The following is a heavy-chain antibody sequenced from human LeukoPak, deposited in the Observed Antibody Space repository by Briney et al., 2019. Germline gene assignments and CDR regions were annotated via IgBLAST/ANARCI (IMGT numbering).Heavy chain of an antibody. V-gene: IGHV3-23*01. Sequence: GGSLRLSCVASGFSFSSYAMSWVRQAPGKGLEWVSTISGSGGNTYNADSVKGRFTISRDNAKNSLYLQMNSLRAEDTAVYYCARDGDYYDSSGSQGAYYYYGMDVWGQGTTVTVSS. D-gene: IGHD3-22*01. CDR1: GFSFSSYA. CDR3: ARDGDYYDSSGSQGAYYYYGMDV. CDR2: ISGSGGNT. J-gene: IGHJ6*02.